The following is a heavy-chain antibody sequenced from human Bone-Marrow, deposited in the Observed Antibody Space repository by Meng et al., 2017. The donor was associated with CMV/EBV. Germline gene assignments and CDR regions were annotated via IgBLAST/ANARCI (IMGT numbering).Heavy chain of an antibody. CDR3: ARAQRITIFGVIPTSNYNWFDP. CDR2: INHSGST. Sequence: ESLKISCAASGFTFSDYYMSWIRQPPGKGLEWIGEINHSGSTNYNPSLKRRVTVSVDTSKNQFFLRVSSVTAADTAVYYCARAQRITIFGVIPTSNYNWFDPWGQGTLVTVAS. V-gene: IGHV4-34*01. J-gene: IGHJ5*02. CDR1: GFTFSDYY. D-gene: IGHD3-3*01.